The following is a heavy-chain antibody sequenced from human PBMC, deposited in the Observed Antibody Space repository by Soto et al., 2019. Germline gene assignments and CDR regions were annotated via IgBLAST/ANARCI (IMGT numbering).Heavy chain of an antibody. V-gene: IGHV3-23*01. Sequence: PGGSLRLSCAASGFTFSSYAMSWVRQAPGKGLEWVSAISGSGGSTYYADSVKGRFTISRANSKNTLYLQMNSLRAEDTAVYYCAKDRYYYDSSGYYSELIDYWGQGTLVTVSS. CDR2: ISGSGGST. J-gene: IGHJ4*02. CDR1: GFTFSSYA. CDR3: AKDRYYYDSSGYYSELIDY. D-gene: IGHD3-22*01.